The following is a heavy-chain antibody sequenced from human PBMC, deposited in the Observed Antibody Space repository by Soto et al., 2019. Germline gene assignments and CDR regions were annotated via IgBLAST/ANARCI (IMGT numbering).Heavy chain of an antibody. Sequence: ASVKVSCKASGYTFTGYYMHWVRQAPGQGLEWMGWINPNSGGTNYAQKFQGRVTMTRDTSISTAYMELSRLRSDDTAVYYCAKSPGTAMATYYYYYGMDVWGQGTTVTVSS. CDR2: INPNSGGT. D-gene: IGHD5-18*01. CDR3: AKSPGTAMATYYYYYGMDV. CDR1: GYTFTGYY. J-gene: IGHJ6*02. V-gene: IGHV1-2*02.